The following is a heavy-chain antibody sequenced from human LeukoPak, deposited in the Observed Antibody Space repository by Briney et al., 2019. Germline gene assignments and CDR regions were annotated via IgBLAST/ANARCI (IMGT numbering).Heavy chain of an antibody. CDR1: GGSISSYY. CDR3: ARAYGYCSSTSCYGVGLHGWFDP. J-gene: IGHJ5*02. CDR2: IYYSGST. D-gene: IGHD2-2*01. Sequence: SETLSLTCTVSGGSISSYYWSWIRQPPGKGLEWIGYIYYSGSTNYNPSLKSRVTIPVDTSKNQFSLKLSSVTAADTAVYYCARAYGYCSSTSCYGVGLHGWFDPWGQGTLVTVSS. V-gene: IGHV4-59*01.